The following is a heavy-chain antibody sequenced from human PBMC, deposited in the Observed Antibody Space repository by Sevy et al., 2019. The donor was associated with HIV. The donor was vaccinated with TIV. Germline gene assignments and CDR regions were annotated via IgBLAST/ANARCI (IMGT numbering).Heavy chain of an antibody. CDR3: ARGPEAWSGPYNHNPRMDV. Sequence: ASVKVSCKASGYTFSTYGLTWVRQAPGQGLEWMGWISTYNDNKNYAEKVQGRLTLTIDTSTNTAYMEMRSLRTDDTAVYYCARGPEAWSGPYNHNPRMDVWGQGTTVTVSS. D-gene: IGHD3-3*01. CDR2: ISTYNDNK. J-gene: IGHJ6*02. CDR1: GYTFSTYG. V-gene: IGHV1-18*01.